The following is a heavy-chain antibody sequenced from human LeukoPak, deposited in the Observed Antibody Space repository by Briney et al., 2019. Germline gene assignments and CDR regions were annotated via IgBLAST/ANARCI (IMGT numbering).Heavy chain of an antibody. J-gene: IGHJ3*02. Sequence: SSVKVSRKASGGTFSSYAISWVRQAPGQGLEWMGGIIPIFGTANYAQKFQGRVTITADKSTSTAYMELSSLRSEDTAVYYCARKGGRYCSGGSCYELENDAFDIWGQGTMVTVSS. CDR2: IIPIFGTA. V-gene: IGHV1-69*06. CDR3: ARKGGRYCSGGSCYELENDAFDI. D-gene: IGHD2-15*01. CDR1: GGTFSSYA.